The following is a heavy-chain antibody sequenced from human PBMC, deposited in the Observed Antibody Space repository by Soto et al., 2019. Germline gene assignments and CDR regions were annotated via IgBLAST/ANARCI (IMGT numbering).Heavy chain of an antibody. D-gene: IGHD4-4*01. CDR3: ARSGGLQHIDY. V-gene: IGHV4-39*01. Sequence: QLQLQESGPGLVKPSETLSLTCTVSGDSISSSSYYWGWIRQPPGKGLEWIGSIYYSGSTYYNPSLKSRVTISVDTSKNQFSLKLSSVTAADTDVHYCARSGGLQHIDYWGQGTLVTVSS. CDR1: GDSISSSSYY. J-gene: IGHJ4*02. CDR2: IYYSGST.